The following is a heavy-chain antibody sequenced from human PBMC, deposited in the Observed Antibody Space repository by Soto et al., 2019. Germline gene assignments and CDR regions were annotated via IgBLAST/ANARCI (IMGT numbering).Heavy chain of an antibody. CDR1: GGSISSGEYY. J-gene: IGHJ6*02. Sequence: PSETLSLTCTVSGGSISSGEYYWTWIRQPPGKGLEWIGYISYSGSTHYSPSLKSRVSITVDTSKNQFSLNLASVTAEDTAVYYCARDSDPTYRDDGSHPIGGPKYYYYYGMDVWGQGTTVTVSS. D-gene: IGHD4-17*01. V-gene: IGHV4-30-4*01. CDR3: ARDSDPTYRDDGSHPIGGPKYYYYYGMDV. CDR2: ISYSGST.